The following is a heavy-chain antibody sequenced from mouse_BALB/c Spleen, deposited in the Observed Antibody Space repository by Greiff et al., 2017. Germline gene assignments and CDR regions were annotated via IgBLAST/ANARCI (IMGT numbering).Heavy chain of an antibody. CDR3: ARCGSYFDY. D-gene: IGHD1-1*01. Sequence: EVKVVESGPELVKPGASVKISCKTSGYTFTEYTMHWVKQSHGKSLEWIGGINPNNGGTSYNQKFKGKATLTADTSSSTAYMQLSSLTSEDSAIYYCARCGSYFDYWGQGTTLTVSS. V-gene: IGHV1-26*01. J-gene: IGHJ2*01. CDR1: GYTFTEYT. CDR2: INPNNGGT.